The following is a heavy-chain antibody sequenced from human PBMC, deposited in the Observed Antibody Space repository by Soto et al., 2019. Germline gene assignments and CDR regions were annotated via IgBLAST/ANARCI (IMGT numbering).Heavy chain of an antibody. D-gene: IGHD2-8*01. CDR2: ISGYNGDT. CDR1: DYTFTRYG. CDR3: AKNGQPPYYYYGMDV. V-gene: IGHV1-18*01. J-gene: IGHJ6*02. Sequence: QGQLVQSRAELKKPGASVKVSCKASDYTFTRYGISWVRQAPGQGLEWMGWISGYNGDTNYAQKFQGRVTMTIDTTTTTTYKELTSLTTDDTDVYYWAKNGQPPYYYYGMDVWGQGTTVTVSS.